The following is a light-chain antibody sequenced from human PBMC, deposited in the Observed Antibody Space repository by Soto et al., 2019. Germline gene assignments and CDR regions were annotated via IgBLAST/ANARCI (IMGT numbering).Light chain of an antibody. V-gene: IGKV3-20*01. CDR3: QQYGSSPLT. J-gene: IGKJ4*01. CDR1: QSVSRSY. Sequence: EIVLTQSPGTLSLSPGERATLSCRASQSVSRSYLAWYQQKPGKSPRLLIYGASSRATGIPDRFSGSGSGTDCTLTISRLEPEDFAVYYCQQYGSSPLTFGGGTKVEIK. CDR2: GAS.